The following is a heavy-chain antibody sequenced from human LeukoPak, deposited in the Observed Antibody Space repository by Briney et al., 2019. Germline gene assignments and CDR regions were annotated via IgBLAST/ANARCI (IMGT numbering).Heavy chain of an antibody. Sequence: GGSLRLSCAASGFTFSSYAMSWVRQAPGKGLEWVSSISGSGDSTYFADSVKGRFTISRDNSKTTLYLLLNSLRAEDTAIYYCAKPLSPPDYNSTGYYFTSAFFDSWGQGTLVTVSS. V-gene: IGHV3-23*01. J-gene: IGHJ4*02. CDR1: GFTFSSYA. CDR2: ISGSGDST. CDR3: AKPLSPPDYNSTGYYFTSAFFDS. D-gene: IGHD3-22*01.